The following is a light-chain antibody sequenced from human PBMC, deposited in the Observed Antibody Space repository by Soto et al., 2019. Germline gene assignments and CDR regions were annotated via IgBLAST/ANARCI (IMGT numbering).Light chain of an antibody. CDR1: KSVSSSY. J-gene: IGKJ3*01. V-gene: IGKV3-20*01. CDR3: QQYGSSPRFT. Sequence: EIVLTQSPGTVSLSPGERATLSGRASKSVSSSYLAWYQQRPGQAPRLLIYGASSRATGIPDRCSGSGSGTDFTLTISRLEPEDFAVYYCQQYGSSPRFTFGPGTKVDN. CDR2: GAS.